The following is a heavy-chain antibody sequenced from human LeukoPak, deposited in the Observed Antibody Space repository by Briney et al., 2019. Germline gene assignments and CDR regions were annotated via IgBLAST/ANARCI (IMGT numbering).Heavy chain of an antibody. CDR2: ISSSSSDM. J-gene: IGHJ4*02. CDR3: VGASFAY. CDR1: GFTLSGYT. Sequence: PGGSLRLSCAASGFTLSGYTMNWVRQAPGKGLEWVSYISSSSSDMYYADSVKGRFTISRDNAKNSLYLQMNSLRVEDTAVYYCVGASFAYWGRGTLVTVSS. V-gene: IGHV3-48*01.